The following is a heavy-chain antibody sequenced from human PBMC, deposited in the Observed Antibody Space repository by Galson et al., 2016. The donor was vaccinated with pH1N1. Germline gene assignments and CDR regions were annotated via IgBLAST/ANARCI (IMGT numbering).Heavy chain of an antibody. CDR3: VKGGDFDQ. J-gene: IGHJ4*02. CDR2: INCGNGDT. D-gene: IGHD4-17*01. CDR1: GYTFTTYG. V-gene: IGHV1-3*01. Sequence: SVKVSCKASGYTFTTYGIHWVRQAPGQRLQWMGWINCGNGDTRCAERFQGRVTISRDTSTTTVYMDLTNLRPEDTAVFYCVKGGDFDQWGQGTLVTVSS.